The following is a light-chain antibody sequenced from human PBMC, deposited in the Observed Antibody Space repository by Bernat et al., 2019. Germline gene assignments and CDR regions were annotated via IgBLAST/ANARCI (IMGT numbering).Light chain of an antibody. CDR1: QSISDW. CDR3: QQYKNYIN. V-gene: IGKV1-5*03. Sequence: DIQMTQSPSTLSASVGDRVTITCRASQSISDWLAWYQQKPGKAPKLLIYKASSLESGVPSRFSGSGSATEFTLTISSLQPDDSAMYYCQQYKNYINFGQGTRLEIK. J-gene: IGKJ5*01. CDR2: KAS.